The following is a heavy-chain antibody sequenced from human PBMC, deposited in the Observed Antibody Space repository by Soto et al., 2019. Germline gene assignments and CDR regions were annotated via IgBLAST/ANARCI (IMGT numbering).Heavy chain of an antibody. Sequence: GGSLRLSCAASGFTFSSYWMHWVRQAPGKGLVWVSRIKTDGSITGYVESVKGRFTVSRDNAKNTLYLQMNNLRAEDTAVYYCVRDRSIVTLFDYWGQGALVTVSS. CDR3: VRDRSIVTLFDY. J-gene: IGHJ4*02. D-gene: IGHD1-26*01. V-gene: IGHV3-74*01. CDR2: IKTDGSIT. CDR1: GFTFSSYW.